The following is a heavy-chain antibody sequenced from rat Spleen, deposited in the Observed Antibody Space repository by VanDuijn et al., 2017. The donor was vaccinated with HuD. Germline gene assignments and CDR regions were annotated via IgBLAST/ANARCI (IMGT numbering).Heavy chain of an antibody. CDR2: ISYDGSST. CDR3: ARPVITTVVPFAY. Sequence: EVQLVESGGGLVQPGRSLKLSCAASGFTFSDYNMAWVRQAPKKGLEWVATISYDGSSTYYRDSVKGRFTISRNNAKSTLYLQMDSLRSEDTATYYCARPVITTVVPFAYWGQGTLVTVSS. V-gene: IGHV5-7*01. D-gene: IGHD1-1*01. CDR1: GFTFSDYN. J-gene: IGHJ3*01.